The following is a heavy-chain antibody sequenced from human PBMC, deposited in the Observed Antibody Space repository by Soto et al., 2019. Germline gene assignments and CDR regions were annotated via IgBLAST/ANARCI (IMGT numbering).Heavy chain of an antibody. CDR2: IIPIFGTA. Sequence: ASVKVSCKASGGTFSSYAISWVRQAPGQGLEWMGGIIPIFGTANYAQKFQGRVTITADKSTSTAYMELSSLRSEDTAVYYCARELVDTAMVGPGRFDYWGQGTLVTVSS. D-gene: IGHD5-18*01. J-gene: IGHJ4*02. V-gene: IGHV1-69*06. CDR3: ARELVDTAMVGPGRFDY. CDR1: GGTFSSYA.